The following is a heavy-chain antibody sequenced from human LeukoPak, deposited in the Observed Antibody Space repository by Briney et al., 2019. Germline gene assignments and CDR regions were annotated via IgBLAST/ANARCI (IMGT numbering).Heavy chain of an antibody. J-gene: IGHJ3*02. CDR1: GFTFSSYA. V-gene: IGHV3-23*01. CDR2: ISGSGGST. CDR3: QRETDAFNI. D-gene: IGHD1-26*01. Sequence: GGSLRLSCAASGFTFSSYAMSWVRQAPGKGLEWVSVISGSGGSTYYADSVKGRFTISRGNSKNTLYLQMNSLRAEDTAVCYCQRETDAFNIWGQGTMVTVSS.